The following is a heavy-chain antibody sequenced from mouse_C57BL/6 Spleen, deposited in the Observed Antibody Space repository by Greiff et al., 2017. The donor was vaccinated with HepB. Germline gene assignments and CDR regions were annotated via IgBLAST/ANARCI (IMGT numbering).Heavy chain of an antibody. J-gene: IGHJ3*01. CDR3: VRDHYYGSSYWFAY. CDR1: GFTFNTYA. CDR2: IRSKSSNYAT. V-gene: IGHV10-3*01. Sequence: DVKLVESGGGLVQPQGSLKLSCAASGFTFNTYAMHWVRQAPGKGLEWVARIRSKSSNYATYYADSVKDRFTISRDDSQSMLYLQMNNLKTEDTAMYYCVRDHYYGSSYWFAYWGQGTLVTVSA. D-gene: IGHD1-1*01.